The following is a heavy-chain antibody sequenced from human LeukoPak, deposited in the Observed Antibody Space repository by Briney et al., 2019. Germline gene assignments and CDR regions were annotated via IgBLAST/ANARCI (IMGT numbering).Heavy chain of an antibody. V-gene: IGHV3-23*01. J-gene: IGHJ6*02. CDR3: AKDTGRGGIRLGMDV. CDR2: ISGSGGNT. CDR1: GFTFSSYA. Sequence: PGGSLRLSCAASGFTFSSYAMSWVRQAPGKGLEWVSAISGSGGNTYYADSVKGRFTISRDNSKNTLYLQMNSLRAEDTAVYYCAKDTGRGGIRLGMDVWGQGTTVTVSS. D-gene: IGHD1-26*01.